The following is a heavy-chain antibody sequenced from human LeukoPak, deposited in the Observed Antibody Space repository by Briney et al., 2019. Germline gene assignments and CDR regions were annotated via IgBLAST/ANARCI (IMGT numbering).Heavy chain of an antibody. V-gene: IGHV1-69*05. CDR2: IIPIFGSK. J-gene: IGHJ5*02. CDR3: GRGRSGIPAVPYTCFDP. Sequence: ASVNVSCKSSGGTFNINAFHGVRQVPGQGLEWMGGIIPIFGSKKYAQKFKGRVTVTTDESRGTAYMELSDLRSDDTAVYYCGRGRSGIPAVPYTCFDPWGEGTLVTVSS. CDR1: GGTFNINA. D-gene: IGHD2-2*01.